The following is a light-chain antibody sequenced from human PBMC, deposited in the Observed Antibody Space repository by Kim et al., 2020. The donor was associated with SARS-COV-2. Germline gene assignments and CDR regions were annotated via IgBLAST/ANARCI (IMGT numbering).Light chain of an antibody. V-gene: IGKV4-1*01. CDR2: WAY. J-gene: IGKJ1*01. CDR1: QSVLNRSKNKYY. Sequence: DIVMTQYPDSLAVSLGERATINCKSSQSVLNRSKNKYYLAWYQQRPGQPPKLLIYWAYTRDSGVPDRFSGSGSGTDFTLTISSLQAEDVAVYYCQQYSSTPRTFGQGTKVDIK. CDR3: QQYSSTPRT.